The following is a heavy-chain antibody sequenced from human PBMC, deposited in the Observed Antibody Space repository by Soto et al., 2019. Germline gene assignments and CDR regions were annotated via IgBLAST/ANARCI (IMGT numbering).Heavy chain of an antibody. CDR2: IIPIFGTA. CDR1: GGTFSSYA. CDR3: ARSRSYGAYYFDY. D-gene: IGHD5-18*01. V-gene: IGHV1-69*01. Sequence: QVQLVQSGAEVKKPGSSGKVSGKVSGGTFSSYAISWVRQAPGQGLEWMGGIIPIFGTANYAKKFQGRVTITADESTSTDYMELSSLRSEDTAVYYCARSRSYGAYYFDYWGQGTLVTGSS. J-gene: IGHJ4*02.